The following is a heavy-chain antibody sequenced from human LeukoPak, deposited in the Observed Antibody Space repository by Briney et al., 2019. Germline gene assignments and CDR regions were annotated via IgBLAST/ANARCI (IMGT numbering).Heavy chain of an antibody. CDR2: IKSDGSDT. J-gene: IGHJ4*02. CDR1: GITVSTNY. CDR3: ARGFWTGVEY. Sequence: PGGSLRLSCAASGITVSTNYMSWVRQAPGEGLVWVSRIKSDGSDTSYADSVRGRFTISRDNAKNTLYLQMNSLRAEDTAVYYCARGFWTGVEYWGQGALVTVSS. V-gene: IGHV3-74*01. D-gene: IGHD3/OR15-3a*01.